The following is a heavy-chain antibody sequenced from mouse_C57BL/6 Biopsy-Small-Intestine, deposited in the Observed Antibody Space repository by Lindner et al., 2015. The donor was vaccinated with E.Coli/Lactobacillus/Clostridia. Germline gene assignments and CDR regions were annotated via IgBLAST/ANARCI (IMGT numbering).Heavy chain of an antibody. J-gene: IGHJ2*01. CDR1: GYTFTTYW. D-gene: IGHD3-3*01. CDR3: AREHLGQGYYFDY. CDR2: INPSGGST. Sequence: SVKVSCKAAGYTFTTYWMHWVRQAPGQGLEWMGVINPSGGSTTYAQKFQGRLTMTRDTSTSTFYMELHSLRSEDTAVYYCAREHLGQGYYFDYWGQGTLVTVSS. V-gene: IGHV1-55*01.